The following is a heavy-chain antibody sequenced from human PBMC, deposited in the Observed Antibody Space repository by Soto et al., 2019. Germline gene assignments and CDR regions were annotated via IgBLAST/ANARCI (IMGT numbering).Heavy chain of an antibody. CDR1: GYAFTSNR. CDR2: INVGNGDT. J-gene: IGHJ6*02. V-gene: IGHV1-3*01. Sequence: GASVKVSCKASGYAFTSNRIQLVRQAPGQTLEWGGWINVGNGDTRFSRKFQGRVSLTRDTSASTVYMELSSLRSEDTAVYYCAGAESMLTFGGLMATVRYYYGMDVWGQGTTVTVSS. CDR3: AGAESMLTFGGLMATVRYYYGMDV. D-gene: IGHD3-16*01.